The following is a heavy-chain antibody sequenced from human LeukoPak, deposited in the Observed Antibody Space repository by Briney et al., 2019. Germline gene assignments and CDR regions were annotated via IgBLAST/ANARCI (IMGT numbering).Heavy chain of an antibody. D-gene: IGHD4-17*01. CDR3: AKDALIYGYYFDY. V-gene: IGHV3-23*01. J-gene: IGHJ4*02. Sequence: GGSLRLSCAASGVTFSNYEMNWVRQVPGKGLEWVSAISGSGGSTYYADSVKGRFTISRDNSKNTLYLQMNSLRAEDTAVYYCAKDALIYGYYFDYWGQGTLVTVSS. CDR1: GVTFSNYE. CDR2: ISGSGGST.